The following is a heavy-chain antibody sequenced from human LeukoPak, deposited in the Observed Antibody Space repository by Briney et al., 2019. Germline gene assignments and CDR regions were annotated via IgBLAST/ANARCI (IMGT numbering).Heavy chain of an antibody. D-gene: IGHD3-22*01. J-gene: IGHJ4*02. CDR3: ARGRGASGYYDSSGRSFDY. V-gene: IGHV4-34*01. CDR1: GGSFSGYY. Sequence: SETLSLTCAVYGGSFSGYYWSWIRQPPGKGLEWIGEINHSGSTNYNPSPKSRVTISVDTSKNQFSLKLSSVTAADTAVYYCARGRGASGYYDSSGRSFDYWGQGTLVTVSS. CDR2: INHSGST.